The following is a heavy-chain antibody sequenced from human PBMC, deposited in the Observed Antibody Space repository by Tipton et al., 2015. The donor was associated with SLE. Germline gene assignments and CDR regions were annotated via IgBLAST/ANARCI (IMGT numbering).Heavy chain of an antibody. D-gene: IGHD6-25*01. CDR2: ISSSSSTI. CDR1: GFTFSSYS. Sequence: SLRLSCAASGFTFSSYSVNWVRLAPGKGLEWVSYISSSSSTIYYADSVKGRFTISRDNSKNTLYLQMNSLRAEDTAVYYCAKDQGIKAAAYYFDYWGQGTLVTVSS. V-gene: IGHV3-48*01. CDR3: AKDQGIKAAAYYFDY. J-gene: IGHJ4*02.